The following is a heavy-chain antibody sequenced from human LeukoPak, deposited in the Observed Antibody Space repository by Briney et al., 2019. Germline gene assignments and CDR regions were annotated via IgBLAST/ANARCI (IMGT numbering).Heavy chain of an antibody. V-gene: IGHV3-48*02. CDR1: GFTFSSYS. CDR2: ISGSSSFT. CDR3: ARDPPGWGSYFDY. J-gene: IGHJ4*02. D-gene: IGHD7-27*01. Sequence: GGSLRLSCAASGFTFSSYSMNWVRQAPGKGLEWVSYISGSSSFTYYADSVRGRFTISRDNAKNSLYLQMNSLRDEDTAVYYCARDPPGWGSYFDYWGQGILVSVSS.